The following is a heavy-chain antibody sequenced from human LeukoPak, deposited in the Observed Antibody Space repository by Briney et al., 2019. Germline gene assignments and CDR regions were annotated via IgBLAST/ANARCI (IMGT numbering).Heavy chain of an antibody. CDR3: ARDRGSYGIDF. CDR2: IYHSGRT. CDR1: GGSITDHY. D-gene: IGHD5-18*01. V-gene: IGHV4-59*11. J-gene: IGHJ4*02. Sequence: SETLSLTCSVSGGSITDHYWSWLRQPPGKELGYIGYIYHSGRTYYNPSLQSRVTISIDTSRNQFSLRLTFVTAADTAVYFCARDRGSYGIDFWGQGTLVTVSS.